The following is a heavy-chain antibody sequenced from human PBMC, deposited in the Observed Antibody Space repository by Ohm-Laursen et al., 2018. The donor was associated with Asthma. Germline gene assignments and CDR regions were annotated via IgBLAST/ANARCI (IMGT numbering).Heavy chain of an antibody. Sequence: GASVKVSCKASGYTFTSYAMHWVRQAPGQRLEWMGWINAGNGNTKYSQKFQGRVTITRDTSASTAYMELSSLRSEDTAVYYCARVGSGGIITMIVSNYGMDVWGQGTTVTVSS. CDR3: ARVGSGGIITMIVSNYGMDV. CDR1: GYTFTSYA. V-gene: IGHV1-3*01. CDR2: INAGNGNT. D-gene: IGHD3-22*01. J-gene: IGHJ6*02.